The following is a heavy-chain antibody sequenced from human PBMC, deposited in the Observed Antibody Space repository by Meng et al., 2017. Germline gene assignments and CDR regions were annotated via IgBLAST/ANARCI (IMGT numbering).Heavy chain of an antibody. V-gene: IGHV1-2*06. CDR2: IHPKSGDT. CDR3: TRGGDYGDYLDW. Sequence: VQFVQSGAEVKRPGASVRVSCEAYGYTFTDHYLHWVRQAPGQGPEWMGRIHPKSGDTDYAQKFRGKVTMTRDTSIRTAYMELIGLISDDTAVYYCTRGGDYGDYLDWWGQGTLVTRLL. D-gene: IGHD4-17*01. CDR1: GYTFTDHY. J-gene: IGHJ4*02.